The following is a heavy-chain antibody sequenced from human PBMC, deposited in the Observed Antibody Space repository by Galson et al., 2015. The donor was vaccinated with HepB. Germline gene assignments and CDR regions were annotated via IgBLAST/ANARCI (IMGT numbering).Heavy chain of an antibody. D-gene: IGHD3-3*01. Sequence: SVKVSCKVSGYTLTKLSMHWVRQLPGKGIEWMGGFDPGDGETIYAQKFQGRVTMTEDTSTDTAYMELSSLRSEDTAVYYCAAGSPITIFGVANPWYYFDYWGQGTLVTVSS. J-gene: IGHJ4*02. CDR2: FDPGDGET. CDR3: AAGSPITIFGVANPWYYFDY. CDR1: GYTLTKLS. V-gene: IGHV1-24*01.